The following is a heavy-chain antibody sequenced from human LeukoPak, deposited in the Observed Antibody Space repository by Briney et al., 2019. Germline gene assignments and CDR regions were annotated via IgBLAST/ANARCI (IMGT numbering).Heavy chain of an antibody. Sequence: GASVKVSCKVSGYTLTELSMHWVRQAPGKGLEWMGGFDPEDGETIHAQKFQGRVTMTEDTSTDTAYMELSSLRSEDTAVYYCATANCSGGSCMGYFDYWGQGTLVTVSS. CDR3: ATANCSGGSCMGYFDY. D-gene: IGHD2-15*01. V-gene: IGHV1-24*01. J-gene: IGHJ4*02. CDR2: FDPEDGET. CDR1: GYTLTELS.